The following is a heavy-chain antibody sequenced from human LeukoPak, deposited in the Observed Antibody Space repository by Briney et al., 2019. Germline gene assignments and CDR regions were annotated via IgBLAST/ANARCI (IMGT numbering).Heavy chain of an antibody. V-gene: IGHV4-30-2*01. Sequence: PSQTLSLTCTVSGGSISSGGYYWSWIRQLPGKGLEWIGYIYHSGSTYYNPSLKSRVTISIDTSKNQFSLKLSSVTAADTAVYYCAGSNKDPSPFDPWGQGTLVTVSS. CDR3: AGSNKDPSPFDP. CDR1: GGSISSGGYY. J-gene: IGHJ5*02. CDR2: IYHSGST.